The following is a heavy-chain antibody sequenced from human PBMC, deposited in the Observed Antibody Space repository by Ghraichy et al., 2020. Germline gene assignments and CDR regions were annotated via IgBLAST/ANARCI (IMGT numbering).Heavy chain of an antibody. CDR2: ISSNGVTT. CDR1: GFTFSTYA. V-gene: IGHV3-64D*06. CDR3: VKEEDETVAGTGDF. J-gene: IGHJ6*04. D-gene: IGHD6-19*01. Sequence: GGSLRLSCSASGFTFSTYAMHWVRRAPGRGLEYVSAISSNGVTTYYAESVKGRFIISRDNSKNTLYLQMNSLRVEDTAVYYCVKEEDETVAGTGDFWGTGTPFIISS.